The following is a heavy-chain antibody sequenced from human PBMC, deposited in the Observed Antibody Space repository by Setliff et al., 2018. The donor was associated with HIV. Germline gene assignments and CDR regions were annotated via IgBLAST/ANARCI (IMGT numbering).Heavy chain of an antibody. CDR3: ARHDNYDNGGYYNLYYFDS. CDR2: IYYSGST. J-gene: IGHJ4*02. Sequence: SETLSLTCTVSGGSISNYYWSWIRQPPGKGLEWIGYIYYSGSTNYNPSLKSRVTLSVDTSKNQFSLKLSSVTAADTAVYFCARHDNYDNGGYYNLYYFDSWGPGTLVTVSS. V-gene: IGHV4-59*08. D-gene: IGHD3-22*01. CDR1: GGSISNYY.